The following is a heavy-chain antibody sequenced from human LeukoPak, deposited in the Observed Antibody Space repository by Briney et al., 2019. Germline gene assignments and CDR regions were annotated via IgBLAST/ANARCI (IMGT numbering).Heavy chain of an antibody. D-gene: IGHD3-22*01. CDR2: INPNSGGT. Sequence: ASVKVSCKASGYTFTGYYMHWVRQAPGQGLEWMGWINPNSGGTNYAQKFQGWVTMTRDTSISTAYMELSRLRSDDAAVYYCARYDSSGSSYDYWGQGTLVTVSS. CDR1: GYTFTGYY. V-gene: IGHV1-2*04. J-gene: IGHJ4*02. CDR3: ARYDSSGSSYDY.